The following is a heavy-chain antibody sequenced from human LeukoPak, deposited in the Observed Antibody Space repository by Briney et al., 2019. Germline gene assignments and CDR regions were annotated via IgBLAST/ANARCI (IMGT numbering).Heavy chain of an antibody. CDR3: ARESYYYDSSGYYYSFDY. J-gene: IGHJ4*02. V-gene: IGHV3-21*01. CDR2: ISSSSRYI. D-gene: IGHD3-22*01. Sequence: AGGSLRLSCAASGFTFSSYGMNWVRQAPGKGLEWVSSISSSSRYIYYADSVKGRFTISRDNAKNSLYLQMNSLRAEDTAVYYCARESYYYDSSGYYYSFDYWGQGTLVTVSS. CDR1: GFTFSSYG.